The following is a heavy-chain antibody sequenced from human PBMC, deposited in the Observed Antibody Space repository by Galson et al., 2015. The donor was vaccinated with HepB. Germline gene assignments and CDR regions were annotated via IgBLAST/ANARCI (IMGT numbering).Heavy chain of an antibody. J-gene: IGHJ4*02. V-gene: IGHV3-33*08. CDR2: IWYDGSNK. CDR3: ARGVGGLRARFDY. CDR1: GFTFSSYG. Sequence: SLRLSCAASGFTFSSYGMHWVRQAPGKGLEWVAVIWYDGSNKYYADSVKGRFTISRDNSKNTLYLQMNSLRAEDTAVYYCARGVGGLRARFDYWGQGTLVTVSS. D-gene: IGHD5-12*01.